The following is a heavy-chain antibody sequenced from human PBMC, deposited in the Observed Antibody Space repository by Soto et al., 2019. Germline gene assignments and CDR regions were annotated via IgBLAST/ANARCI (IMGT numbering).Heavy chain of an antibody. CDR2: IIPIFGTA. CDR3: ARIAVAGNANWFDS. J-gene: IGHJ5*01. V-gene: IGHV1-69*13. CDR1: GYTFTSYA. D-gene: IGHD6-19*01. Sequence: SVKVSCKASGYTFTSYAISWVRQAPGQGLEWMGGIIPIFGTANYAQKFQGRVTITADESTSTAYMELSSLRSEDTAVYYCARIAVAGNANWFDSWGQGTLVTVSS.